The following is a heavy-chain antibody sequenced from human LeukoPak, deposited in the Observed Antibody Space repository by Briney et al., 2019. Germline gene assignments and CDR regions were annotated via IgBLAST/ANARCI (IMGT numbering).Heavy chain of an antibody. J-gene: IGHJ4*02. CDR3: ARDKDSSGYYYFDY. Sequence: SGGSLRLSCAASGFIFRSYAMSWVRQAPGQGLEWVSSISASGSSTFYADSVKGRFTIYRDNSKNTVSLQMNSLRAEDTAVYYCARDKDSSGYYYFDYWGQGTLVTVSS. CDR1: GFIFRSYA. D-gene: IGHD3-22*01. V-gene: IGHV3-23*01. CDR2: ISASGSST.